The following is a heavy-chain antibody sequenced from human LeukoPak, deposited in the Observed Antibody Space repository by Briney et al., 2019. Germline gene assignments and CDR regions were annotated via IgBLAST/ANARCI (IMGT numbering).Heavy chain of an antibody. V-gene: IGHV3-23*01. D-gene: IGHD2-15*01. CDR2: ISGSGGST. CDR1: GFTFSSYA. CDR3: AKDGDDCSGGSCYWYYYYYMDV. J-gene: IGHJ6*03. Sequence: PGGSLRLSCAASGFTFSSYAMSWVRQAPGKGLEWVSAISGSGGSTYYADSVKGRFTISRDNSKNTLYLQMNSLRAEDTAVYYCAKDGDDCSGGSCYWYYYYYMDVWGKGTTVTVSS.